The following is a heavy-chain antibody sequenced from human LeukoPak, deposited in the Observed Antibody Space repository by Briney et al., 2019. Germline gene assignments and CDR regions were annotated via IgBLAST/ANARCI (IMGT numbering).Heavy chain of an antibody. CDR2: ISSSSSTI. D-gene: IGHD5-18*01. Sequence: GGSLRLSCAASGFTFSRYCMSWVRQAPGKGLEWVAYISSSSSTIYYADSVRGRFTISRDNAKNSLYLQMNSLRAEDTAVYYCARDTRGYSYGYAYFDYWGQGTLVTVSS. V-gene: IGHV3-48*01. CDR3: ARDTRGYSYGYAYFDY. CDR1: GFTFSRYC. J-gene: IGHJ4*02.